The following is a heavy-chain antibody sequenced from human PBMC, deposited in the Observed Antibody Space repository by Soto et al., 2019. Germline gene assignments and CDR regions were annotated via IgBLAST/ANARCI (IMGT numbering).Heavy chain of an antibody. Sequence: ASVKVSFKASGYTFTGYYMHWVRQAPGQGLEWMGWINPNSGTTNYEQKFQGRVTMTRDTSISTVYMELNSLGSDDTAVYYCVRDFSPCTNAVCSNNCFDPWGQGSLVTVSS. CDR2: INPNSGTT. D-gene: IGHD2-8*01. CDR3: VRDFSPCTNAVCSNNCFDP. V-gene: IGHV1-2*02. CDR1: GYTFTGYY. J-gene: IGHJ5*02.